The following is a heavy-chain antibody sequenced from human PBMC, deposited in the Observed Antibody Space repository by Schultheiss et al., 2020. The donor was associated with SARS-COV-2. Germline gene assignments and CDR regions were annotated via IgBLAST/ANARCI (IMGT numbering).Heavy chain of an antibody. Sequence: GTLKISCAASGFTFSSYSMNWVRQAPGKGLEWVSSISSSSSYIYYADSVKGRFTISRDNAKNSLYLQMNSLRAEDTAVYYCARAVRVPAATYYYYYYMDVWGKGTTVTVSS. CDR2: ISSSSSYI. CDR1: GFTFSSYS. V-gene: IGHV3-21*01. J-gene: IGHJ6*03. D-gene: IGHD2-2*01. CDR3: ARAVRVPAATYYYYYYMDV.